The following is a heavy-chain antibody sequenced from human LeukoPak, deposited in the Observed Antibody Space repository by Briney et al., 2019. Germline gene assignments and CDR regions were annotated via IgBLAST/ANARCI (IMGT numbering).Heavy chain of an antibody. Sequence: ASVKVSCKASGYTFTSYDINWVRQATGQGLEWMGWVSPNSDNTGYAQKFQGRVTFTRDTSISTAYMELRSLTPEDTAVYYCARDYGGSSGWFDPWGQGTLVTVSS. V-gene: IGHV1-8*01. CDR1: GYTFTSYD. J-gene: IGHJ5*02. CDR3: ARDYGGSSGWFDP. CDR2: VSPNSDNT. D-gene: IGHD4-23*01.